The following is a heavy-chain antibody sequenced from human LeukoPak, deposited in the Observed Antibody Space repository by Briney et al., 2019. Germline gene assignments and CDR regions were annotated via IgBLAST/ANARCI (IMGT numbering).Heavy chain of an antibody. D-gene: IGHD4-17*01. CDR3: ARDGRTYGDAFDI. J-gene: IGHJ3*02. Sequence: AGGSLRLSCAASGFTFSDYAMNWVCQAPGKGLEWVSYISSSANIIYYEDSVKGRVTISRDNAKNSLYLQMNSLRAEDTAVYYCARDGRTYGDAFDIWGQGTMVTVSS. CDR2: ISSSANII. CDR1: GFTFSDYA. V-gene: IGHV3-48*03.